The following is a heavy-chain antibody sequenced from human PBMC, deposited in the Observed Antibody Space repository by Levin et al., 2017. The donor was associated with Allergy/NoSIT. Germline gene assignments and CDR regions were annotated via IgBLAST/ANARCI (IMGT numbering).Heavy chain of an antibody. CDR1: GFTFDDYG. D-gene: IGHD5-12*01. Sequence: GESLKISCAASGFTFDDYGMSWVRQAPGKGLEWVSGINWNGGNTGYADSVKGRFTISRDNAKNSLYLQMNSLRGEDTALYYCARVGGYSYGDDFDYWGQGTLVTVSS. V-gene: IGHV3-20*04. CDR3: ARVGGYSYGDDFDY. J-gene: IGHJ4*02. CDR2: INWNGGNT.